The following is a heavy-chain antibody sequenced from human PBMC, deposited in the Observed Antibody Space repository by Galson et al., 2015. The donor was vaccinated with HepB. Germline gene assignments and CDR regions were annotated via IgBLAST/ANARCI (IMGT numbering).Heavy chain of an antibody. J-gene: IGHJ5*02. D-gene: IGHD6-13*01. CDR3: ARDKRIAAASFGNWFDP. CDR2: IYTSGST. V-gene: IGHV4-61*02. CDR1: GGSISSGSYY. Sequence: TLSLTCTVSGGSISSGSYYWSWIRQPAGKGLEWIGRIYTSGSTNYNPSLKSRVTISVDTSKNQFSLKLSSVTAADTAVYYCARDKRIAAASFGNWFDPWGQGTLVTVSS.